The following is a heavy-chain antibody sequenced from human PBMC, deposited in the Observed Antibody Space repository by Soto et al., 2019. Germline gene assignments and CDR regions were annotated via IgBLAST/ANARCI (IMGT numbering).Heavy chain of an antibody. V-gene: IGHV4-4*02. CDR3: ARDQGSHPGD. CDR1: GVSISSDNW. D-gene: IGHD6-13*01. J-gene: IGHJ4*02. CDR2: IHHSGST. Sequence: QVQLQESGPGLVRPSGTVSLTCAVSGVSISSDNWWSWVRQPPGKALEWIGEIHHSGSTNYNPSLKIRVTMSVVPSKELFSLTLKSVTAADTAFYYCARDQGSHPGDWGQGTLVSVSS.